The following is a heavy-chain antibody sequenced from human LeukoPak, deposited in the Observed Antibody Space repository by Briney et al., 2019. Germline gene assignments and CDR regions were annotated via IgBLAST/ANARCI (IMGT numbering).Heavy chain of an antibody. J-gene: IGHJ6*04. D-gene: IGHD3-10*02. Sequence: GRSPRLSRAASGFTFSSSEMNSVSQAPGKGLEWVSYISSSGSTIYYADSVTSQFTITRDNANNSLYLQMNSLRAEDTAVYYCAELGITMIGGVWGKGTTVTISS. CDR2: ISSSGSTI. V-gene: IGHV3-48*03. CDR3: AELGITMIGGV. CDR1: GFTFSSSE.